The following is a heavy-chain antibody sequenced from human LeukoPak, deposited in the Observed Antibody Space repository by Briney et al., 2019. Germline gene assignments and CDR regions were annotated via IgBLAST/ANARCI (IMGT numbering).Heavy chain of an antibody. CDR2: IKGDGGIT. CDR3: VRGSNGWVSVAY. V-gene: IGHV3-74*01. D-gene: IGHD6-19*01. J-gene: IGHJ4*02. Sequence: AGSPRLSCAASGFTFSGFSMHWVRQAPGKGLVCVSRIKGDGGITTYAESVKGRFTISRDNTKNTLYLQMNSLRAEDTAVYYCVRGSNGWVSVAYWGQGTLV. CDR1: GFTFSGFS.